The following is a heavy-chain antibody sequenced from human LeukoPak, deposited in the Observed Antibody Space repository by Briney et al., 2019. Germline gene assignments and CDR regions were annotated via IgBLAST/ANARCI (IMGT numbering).Heavy chain of an antibody. CDR1: GGSISSYY. V-gene: IGHV4-59*01. CDR2: IYYSGST. D-gene: IGHD6-13*01. Sequence: SETLSLTCTVSGGSISSYYWSWIRQPPGKGLEWIGYIYYSGSTNYNPSLKSRVTISVDTSKNQFSLKLSSVTAADSAVYYCARFSSWQNGFDPWGQGTLVTVSS. J-gene: IGHJ5*02. CDR3: ARFSSWQNGFDP.